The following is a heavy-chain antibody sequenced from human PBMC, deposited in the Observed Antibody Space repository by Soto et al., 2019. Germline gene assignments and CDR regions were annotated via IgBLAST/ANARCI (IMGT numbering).Heavy chain of an antibody. J-gene: IGHJ5*02. Sequence: QVQLQQWGAGLLKPSETLSLTCAVYGGSFSGYYWSWIRQPPGKGLEWIGEINHSGSTNYNPSLKSRVTISVDTSKNQFSLKLSSVTAADTAVYYCARGRILTGYYKTSTFDPWGQGTLVTVSS. CDR3: ARGRILTGYYKTSTFDP. CDR1: GGSFSGYY. CDR2: INHSGST. D-gene: IGHD3-9*01. V-gene: IGHV4-34*01.